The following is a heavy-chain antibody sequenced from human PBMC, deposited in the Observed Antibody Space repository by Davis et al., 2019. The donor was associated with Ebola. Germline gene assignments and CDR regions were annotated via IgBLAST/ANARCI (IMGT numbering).Heavy chain of an antibody. CDR1: GASVTSGVYY. V-gene: IGHV4-61*08. D-gene: IGHD4-23*01. Sequence: PSETLSLTCSVSGASVTSGVYYWSWIRQAPGQGLEWIGYISYSGSTNYNPSLKNRVTISSDTSKNQFSLNLSYVTAADTGIYYCARDVGYAVNSEGDYWGQGILVTVSS. J-gene: IGHJ4*02. CDR3: ARDVGYAVNSEGDY. CDR2: ISYSGST.